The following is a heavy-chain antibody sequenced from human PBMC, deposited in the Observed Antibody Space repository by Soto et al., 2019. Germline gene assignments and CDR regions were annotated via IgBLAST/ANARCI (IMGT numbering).Heavy chain of an antibody. V-gene: IGHV4-31*03. J-gene: IGHJ6*03. CDR2: IYYSGST. CDR1: GGSISSGGYY. D-gene: IGHD3-3*01. Sequence: PSETLSLTCTVSGGSISSGGYYWSWIRQHPGKGLEWIGYIYYSGSTYYNPSLKSRVTISVDTSKNQFSLKLSSVTAADMAVYYCARGYYDFWSGYVSYMDVWGKGTTVTVSS. CDR3: ARGYYDFWSGYVSYMDV.